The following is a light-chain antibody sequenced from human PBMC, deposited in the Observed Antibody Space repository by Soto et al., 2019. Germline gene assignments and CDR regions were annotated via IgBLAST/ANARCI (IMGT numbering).Light chain of an antibody. Sequence: DIQMTQSPSSLSASVGDRVTITCRASQTISSWLAWYQQKPGKAPKLLIYKASTLKSGVPSRFSGSGPGTEFTLTISSLQPDDFATYYCQHYNSYSEAFGQGTKVDIK. CDR1: QTISSW. CDR3: QHYNSYSEA. CDR2: KAS. J-gene: IGKJ1*01. V-gene: IGKV1-5*03.